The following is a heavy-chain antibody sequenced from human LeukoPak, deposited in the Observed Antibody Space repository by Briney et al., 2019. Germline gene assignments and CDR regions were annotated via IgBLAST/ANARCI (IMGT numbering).Heavy chain of an antibody. CDR3: AREPYYDILTGYYSEAFDI. J-gene: IGHJ3*02. V-gene: IGHV3-21*01. CDR2: ISSSSRYI. Sequence: PGGSLRLSCAASGFTFSSYSMNWVRQAPGKGLEWVSSISSSSRYIYYADSVKGRFTTSRDNAKNSLYLQMNSLRAEDTAVYYCAREPYYDILTGYYSEAFDIWGQGTMVTVSS. CDR1: GFTFSSYS. D-gene: IGHD3-9*01.